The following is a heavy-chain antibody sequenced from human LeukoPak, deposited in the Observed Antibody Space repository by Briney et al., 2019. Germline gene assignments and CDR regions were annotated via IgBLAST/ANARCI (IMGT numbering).Heavy chain of an antibody. CDR3: ARGEIYFDY. D-gene: IGHD1-26*01. CDR1: GFSFKNYG. Sequence: PGRSLRLSCAASGFSFKNYGMHWVRQAPGKGLEWVAVISYDGSNKYYADSVKGRFTISRDNAKNSLYLQMNSLRDEDMAVYYCARGEIYFDYWGQGTLVTVSS. CDR2: ISYDGSNK. V-gene: IGHV3-30*03. J-gene: IGHJ4*02.